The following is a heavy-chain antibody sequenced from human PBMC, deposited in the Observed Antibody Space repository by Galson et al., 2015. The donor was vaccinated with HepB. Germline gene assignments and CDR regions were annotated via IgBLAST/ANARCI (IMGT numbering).Heavy chain of an antibody. J-gene: IGHJ6*02. CDR3: ARGVAARRAPNYYYYYGMDV. D-gene: IGHD6-6*01. CDR2: IIPIFGTA. Sequence: SVKVSCKASGGTFSSYAISWVRQAPGQGLEWMGGIIPIFGTANYAQEFQGRVTITADESTSTAYMELSSLRSEDTAVYYCARGVAARRAPNYYYYYGMDVWGQGTTVTVSS. CDR1: GGTFSSYA. V-gene: IGHV1-69*13.